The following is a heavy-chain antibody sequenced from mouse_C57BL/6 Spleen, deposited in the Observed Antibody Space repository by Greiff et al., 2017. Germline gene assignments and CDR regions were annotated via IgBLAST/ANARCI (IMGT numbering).Heavy chain of an antibody. CDR1: GYTFTSYW. D-gene: IGHD1-2*01. J-gene: IGHJ2*01. V-gene: IGHV1-55*01. CDR2: IYPGSGST. Sequence: QVQLQQPGAELVKPGASVKMSCKASGYTFTSYWITWVKQRPGQGLEWIGDIYPGSGSTNYNEKFKSKATLTVDTSSSTAYMQLSSLTSEDSAVYYCARWGAIATPFDDWGQGTTLTVSS. CDR3: ARWGAIATPFDD.